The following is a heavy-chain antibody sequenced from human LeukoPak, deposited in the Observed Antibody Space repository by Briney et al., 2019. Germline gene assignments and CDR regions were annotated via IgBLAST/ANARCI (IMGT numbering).Heavy chain of an antibody. CDR2: ISGSSGTT. D-gene: IGHD6-13*01. V-gene: IGHV3-23*01. J-gene: IGHJ4*02. Sequence: GGSLRLSCAASGFTFSIYGMSWGRQAPGKGLEWVAGISGSSGTTYYADSVKGRFTISRDNSKNTLYLQMNSLIGEDTAAYYCAKSFHTSRWYAAFDSWGQGTLVTVSS. CDR3: AKSFHTSRWYAAFDS. CDR1: GFTFSIYG.